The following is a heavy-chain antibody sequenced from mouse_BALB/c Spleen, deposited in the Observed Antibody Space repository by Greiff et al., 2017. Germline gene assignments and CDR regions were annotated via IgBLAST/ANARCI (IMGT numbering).Heavy chain of an antibody. CDR2: ISSGSSTI. V-gene: IGHV5-17*02. Sequence: EVMLVESGGGLVQPGGSRKLSCAASGFTFSSFGMHWVRQAPEKGLEWVAYISSGSSTIYYADTVKGRFTISRDNPKNTLFLQMTSLRSEDTAMYYCARTGGNYEFDYWGQGTTLTVSS. CDR1: GFTFSSFG. D-gene: IGHD2-1*01. CDR3: ARTGGNYEFDY. J-gene: IGHJ2*01.